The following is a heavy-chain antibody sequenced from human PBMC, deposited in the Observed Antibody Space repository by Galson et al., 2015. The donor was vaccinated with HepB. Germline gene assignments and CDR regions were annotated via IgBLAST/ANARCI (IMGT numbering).Heavy chain of an antibody. Sequence: FLRLSCAASGFTFSSYSMNWVRQAPGKGLEWVSYVSSTSRTIYYADSVEGRFTISRDNAKNSLYLQMNSLRAEDTAVYFCARNGYYGDSYFDYWGQGTLVTVSS. CDR1: GFTFSSYS. J-gene: IGHJ4*02. CDR3: ARNGYYGDSYFDY. D-gene: IGHD4-17*01. V-gene: IGHV3-48*01. CDR2: VSSTSRTI.